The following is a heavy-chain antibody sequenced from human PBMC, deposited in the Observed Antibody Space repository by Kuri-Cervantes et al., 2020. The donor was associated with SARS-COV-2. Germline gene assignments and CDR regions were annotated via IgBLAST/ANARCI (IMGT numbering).Heavy chain of an antibody. D-gene: IGHD6-13*01. J-gene: IGHJ3*02. CDR2: IKQDGSEK. V-gene: IGHV3-7*01. Sequence: GSLRLSCAASGFTFSSYWMSWVRQAPGKGLEWVANIKQDGSEKYYVDSVKGRFTISRDNAKNSLYLQMNSLRAGDTAVYYCARVQQQLVYDAFDIWGQGTMVTVSS. CDR1: GFTFSSYW. CDR3: ARVQQQLVYDAFDI.